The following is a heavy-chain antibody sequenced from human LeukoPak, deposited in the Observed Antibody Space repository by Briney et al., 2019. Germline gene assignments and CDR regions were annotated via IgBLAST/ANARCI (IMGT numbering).Heavy chain of an antibody. CDR2: INSDGSST. D-gene: IGHD3-3*01. Sequence: GGSLRLSCAASGFTFSSYWMHWVRKAPGKGLVWVSRINSDGSSTSYADSVKGRFTIPRDNAKNTLYLQMNSLRAEDTAVYYCARDQPTYYDFWSGYYNHMDVWGKGTTVTVSS. J-gene: IGHJ6*03. V-gene: IGHV3-74*01. CDR3: ARDQPTYYDFWSGYYNHMDV. CDR1: GFTFSSYW.